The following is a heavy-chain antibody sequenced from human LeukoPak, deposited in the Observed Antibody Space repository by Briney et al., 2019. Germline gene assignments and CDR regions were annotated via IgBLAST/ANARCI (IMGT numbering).Heavy chain of an antibody. Sequence: GSLRLSCAASGFTFSSYTMHWVRQAPGKGLEWVSYISSSSSYIYYADSVKGRFTISRDNAENSLYLQMNSLRAEDTAVYYCARGSEGYCSGGGCYYDMDVWGQGTTVTVSS. V-gene: IGHV3-21*01. J-gene: IGHJ6*01. CDR1: GFTFSSYT. CDR2: ISSSSSYI. D-gene: IGHD2-15*01. CDR3: ARGSEGYCSGGGCYYDMDV.